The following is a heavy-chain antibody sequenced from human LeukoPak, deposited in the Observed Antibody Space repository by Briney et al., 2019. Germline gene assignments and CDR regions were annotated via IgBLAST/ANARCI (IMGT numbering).Heavy chain of an antibody. Sequence: SVKVSCKASGRTFSSYAISWVRQAPGQGLEWMGGIIPIFGTANYAQKFQGRVTITADEPTSTAYMELSSLRSEDTAVYYCARSGVVVVALYYFDYWGQGTLVTVSS. CDR1: GRTFSSYA. CDR3: ARSGVVVVALYYFDY. D-gene: IGHD2-15*01. J-gene: IGHJ4*02. CDR2: IIPIFGTA. V-gene: IGHV1-69*13.